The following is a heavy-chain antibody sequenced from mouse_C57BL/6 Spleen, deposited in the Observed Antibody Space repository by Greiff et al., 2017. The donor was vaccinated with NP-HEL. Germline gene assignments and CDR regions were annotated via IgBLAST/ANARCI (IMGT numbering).Heavy chain of an antibody. J-gene: IGHJ2*01. V-gene: IGHV1-53*01. CDR1: GYTFTSYW. CDR3: ARDDYDGY. CDR2: INPSNGGT. Sequence: VQLQQSGTELVKPGASVKLSCKASGYTFTSYWMHWVKQRPGQGLEWIGNINPSNGGTNYNEKFKSKATLTVDKSSSTAYMRLSSPASEDSAFYAGARDDYDGYWGQGTTLTVSS. D-gene: IGHD2-4*01.